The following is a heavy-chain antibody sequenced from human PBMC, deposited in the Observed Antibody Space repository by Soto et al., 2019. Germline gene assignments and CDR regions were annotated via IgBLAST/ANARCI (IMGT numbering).Heavy chain of an antibody. D-gene: IGHD3-16*01. CDR1: GFTFSSYW. Sequence: EVQLVESGGALVQPGGSLRLSCAASGFTFSSYWMHWVRQAPGEGLVWVSRIKTDGSSTSYADSVKGRFTISRDNAKNTMYLQMNSLRAEDTAVYYCERVGVGHYEFDYWGQGTLVTVSS. CDR2: IKTDGSST. J-gene: IGHJ4*02. CDR3: ERVGVGHYEFDY. V-gene: IGHV3-74*01.